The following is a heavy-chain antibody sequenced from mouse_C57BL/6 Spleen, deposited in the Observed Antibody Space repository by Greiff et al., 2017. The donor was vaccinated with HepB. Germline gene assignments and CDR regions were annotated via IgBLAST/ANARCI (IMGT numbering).Heavy chain of an antibody. CDR3: AKGDYDYDDGVSYFDY. J-gene: IGHJ2*01. CDR1: GYAFSSSW. Sequence: QVQLQQSGPELVKPGASVKISCKASGYAFSSSWMNWVKQRPGKGLEWIGRIYPGDGDTNYNGKFKGKATLTADKSSSTAYMQLSSLPSEDSAVYFCAKGDYDYDDGVSYFDYWGQGTTLTVSS. V-gene: IGHV1-82*01. D-gene: IGHD2-4*01. CDR2: IYPGDGDT.